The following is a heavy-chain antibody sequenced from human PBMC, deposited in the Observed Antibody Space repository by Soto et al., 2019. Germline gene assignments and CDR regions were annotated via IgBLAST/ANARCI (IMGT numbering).Heavy chain of an antibody. CDR1: GGSISSGGYY. CDR2: IYYSGST. D-gene: IGHD2-15*01. J-gene: IGHJ4*02. V-gene: IGHV4-31*03. CDR3: ARVRIPHCSGGSCYSGSDYYFDY. Sequence: LSLTCTVSGGSISSGGYYWSWIRQHPGKGLEWIGYIYYSGSTYYNPSLKSRVTISVDTSKNQFSLKLSSVTAADTAVYYCARVRIPHCSGGSCYSGSDYYFDYWGQGTLVTVSS.